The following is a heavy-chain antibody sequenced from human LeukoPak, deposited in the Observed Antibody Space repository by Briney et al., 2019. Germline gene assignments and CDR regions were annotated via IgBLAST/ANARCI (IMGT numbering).Heavy chain of an antibody. J-gene: IGHJ4*02. V-gene: IGHV3-23*01. CDR1: GFTFSSYG. CDR3: AKDWGEYFDYVWGSFTSFDS. D-gene: IGHD3-16*01. CDR2: ISGSGHRT. Sequence: GGSLRLSCAASGFTFSSYGVSWVRQAPGKGLEWVSGISGSGHRTYYADSVKGRFTISRDNSKSALYLQMNSLRAEDTAVYYCAKDWGEYFDYVWGSFTSFDSWGQGTLVTVSS.